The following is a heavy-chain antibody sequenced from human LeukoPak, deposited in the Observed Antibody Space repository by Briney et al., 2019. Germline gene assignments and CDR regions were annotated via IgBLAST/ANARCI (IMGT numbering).Heavy chain of an antibody. Sequence: ASVKVSCMASGYTLTGYYMHWVRQAPGQGIEWMGWINPNSGGTNYAQKFQGRVTMTRDTSISTAYMELSRLRSDDTAVYYCARVPGPFYYYMYVWGKGTTVTVSS. J-gene: IGHJ6*03. CDR1: GYTLTGYY. V-gene: IGHV1-2*02. CDR2: INPNSGGT. D-gene: IGHD3-16*01. CDR3: ARVPGPFYYYMYV.